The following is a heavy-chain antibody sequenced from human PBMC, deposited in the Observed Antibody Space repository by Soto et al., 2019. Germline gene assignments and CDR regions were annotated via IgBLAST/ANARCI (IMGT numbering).Heavy chain of an antibody. CDR1: GYAFNSHY. V-gene: IGHV1-46*02. D-gene: IGHD3-10*01. J-gene: IGHJ4*02. CDR2: INTSGGST. Sequence: QVQLVQSGAEVKKPRASVNVSCKASGYAFNSHYIHWVRQAPGQGLEWMGIINTSGGSTSYAQRFQGRVIMTRDTSTSTVYMELSSLRSEDTAVYYCARATYYGSGSYSPSGYYFDYWGQGTLLTVSS. CDR3: ARATYYGSGSYSPSGYYFDY.